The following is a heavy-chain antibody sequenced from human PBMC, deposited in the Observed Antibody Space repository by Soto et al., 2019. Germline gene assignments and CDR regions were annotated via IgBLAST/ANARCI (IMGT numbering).Heavy chain of an antibody. D-gene: IGHD3-10*01. CDR3: ATTLYGSGTYYTSFPPLF. J-gene: IGHJ4*02. CDR2: ISSSSNYI. V-gene: IGHV3-21*01. CDR1: GFTFSSYS. Sequence: GGSLRLSCAASGFTFSSYSMNWVRQAPGKGLEWVSSISSSSNYIYYTDSVKGRFTISRDNSKNTVYLQMKSLRVEDTAVYYCATTLYGSGTYYTSFPPLFWGRGTQVTVSS.